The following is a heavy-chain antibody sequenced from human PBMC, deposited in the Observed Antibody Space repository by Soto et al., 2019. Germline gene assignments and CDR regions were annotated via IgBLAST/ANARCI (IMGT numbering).Heavy chain of an antibody. V-gene: IGHV1-46*02. CDR3: ARDGAVLAELFPGGLDV. Sequence: QVQLVQSGTEVKKPGASVKVSCKASGYTFNNYYIYWVRQAPGQGLEWMGIINPIGGSTSYAQKFQGRVSMTRDTSTSTVYMELSSLRSEDTAVYYCARDGAVLAELFPGGLDVWGQGTTVTVSS. CDR2: INPIGGST. CDR1: GYTFNNYY. D-gene: IGHD3-3*01. J-gene: IGHJ6*02.